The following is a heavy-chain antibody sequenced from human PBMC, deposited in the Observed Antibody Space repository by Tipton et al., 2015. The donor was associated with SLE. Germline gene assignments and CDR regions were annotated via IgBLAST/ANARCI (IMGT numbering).Heavy chain of an antibody. D-gene: IGHD6-13*01. CDR2: IYYSGST. V-gene: IGHV4-59*01. Sequence: TLSLTCTVSGVSISSYYWSWIRQPPGKGLEWIGSIYYSGSTYYNPSLKSRVTISVDTSTNQFSLKLSSVTAADTAVYYCARRPAGSSWFYLDYWGQGTLVTVSS. CDR1: GVSISSYY. CDR3: ARRPAGSSWFYLDY. J-gene: IGHJ4*02.